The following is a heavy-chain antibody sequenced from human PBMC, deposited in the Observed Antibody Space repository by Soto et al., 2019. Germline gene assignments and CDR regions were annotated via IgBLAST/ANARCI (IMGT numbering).Heavy chain of an antibody. CDR3: ARDLSWGSNWYYYMDV. J-gene: IGHJ6*03. CDR1: GFILSDCA. Sequence: EVQLVESGGGLVQPGGSLRLSCATSGFILSDCAMNWVRQAPGKGLEWVSYISSSSSVIDYADSVKGRFTVYRDNARNSLYLQMNSLRAEDTAVYYCARDLSWGSNWYYYMDVWGKGTTVTVSS. CDR2: ISSSSSVI. D-gene: IGHD7-27*01. V-gene: IGHV3-48*01.